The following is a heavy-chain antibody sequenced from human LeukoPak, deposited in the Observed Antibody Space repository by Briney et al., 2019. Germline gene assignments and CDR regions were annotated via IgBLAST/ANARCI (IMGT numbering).Heavy chain of an antibody. CDR3: ARDNHYSSGWSLAY. J-gene: IGHJ4*02. Sequence: GGSLRLSCAASGFTFDDYGMSWVRQAPGKGLEWVSGINWNGGSTGYADSVKGRFTISRDNAKNSLYLQMNSLRAEDTALYYCARDNHYSSGWSLAYWGQGTLVTVSS. V-gene: IGHV3-20*04. CDR1: GFTFDDYG. D-gene: IGHD6-19*01. CDR2: INWNGGST.